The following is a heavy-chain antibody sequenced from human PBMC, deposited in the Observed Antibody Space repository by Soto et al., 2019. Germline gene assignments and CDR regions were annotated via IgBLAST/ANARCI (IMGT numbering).Heavy chain of an antibody. V-gene: IGHV4-30-4*01. J-gene: IGHJ4*02. Sequence: LSLTCTVSGGSISSGDYYWSWIRQPPGKGLEWIGYIYYSGSTYYNPSLKSRVTISVDTSKNQFSLKLSSVTAADTAVYYCARDSDYYDSSGYYFGYWGQGTLVTVSS. CDR3: ARDSDYYDSSGYYFGY. D-gene: IGHD3-22*01. CDR2: IYYSGST. CDR1: GGSISSGDYY.